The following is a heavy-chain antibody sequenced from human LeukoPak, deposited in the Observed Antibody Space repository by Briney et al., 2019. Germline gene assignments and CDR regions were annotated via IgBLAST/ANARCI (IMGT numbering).Heavy chain of an antibody. CDR2: ISSSGSTI. D-gene: IGHD5-18*01. CDR1: GFTFSSYE. J-gene: IGHJ4*02. V-gene: IGHV3-48*03. Sequence: GGSLRLSCAASGFTFSSYEMNWVRQAPGKGLEWVSYISSSGSTIYYADSVKGRFTISRDNAKNSLYLQMKSLRAEDTAVYYCARDRRGYSYGGDVWGQGTLVTVSS. CDR3: ARDRRGYSYGGDV.